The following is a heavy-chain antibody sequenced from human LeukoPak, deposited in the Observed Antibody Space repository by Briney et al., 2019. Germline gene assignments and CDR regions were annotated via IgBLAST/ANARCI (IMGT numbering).Heavy chain of an antibody. CDR3: ARGISGPTHSFDF. CDR1: VYSFSCSY. J-gene: IGHJ4*02. D-gene: IGHD1-20*01. Sequence: GASVTVSFTSSVYSFSCSYMHWVRQARGQGLGWMGWINPDSRGTFLAERFQGRVTMTGDTSISTAYMELSSLQSDDTAVYFCARGISGPTHSFDFWGQGTLVTVSS. V-gene: IGHV1-2*02. CDR2: INPDSRGT.